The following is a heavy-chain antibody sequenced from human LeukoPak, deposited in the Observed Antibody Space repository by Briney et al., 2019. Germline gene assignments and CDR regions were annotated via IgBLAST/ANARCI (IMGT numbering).Heavy chain of an antibody. V-gene: IGHV4-4*07. D-gene: IGHD1-7*01. Sequence: SETLSLTCTVSGGSISSYYWSWIRQPAGKGLEWIGRIYTSGSTNYNPSLKSRVTMSGDTSMTQFSLKLSSVTAADTAVYYCARDRAGGELRYWFDPWGQGTLVTVSS. CDR2: IYTSGST. CDR3: ARDRAGGELRYWFDP. J-gene: IGHJ5*02. CDR1: GGSISSYY.